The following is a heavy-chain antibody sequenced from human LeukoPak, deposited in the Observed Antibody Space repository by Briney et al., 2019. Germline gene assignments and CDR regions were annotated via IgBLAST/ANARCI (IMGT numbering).Heavy chain of an antibody. V-gene: IGHV3-48*03. CDR1: GFTFSSYE. CDR2: ISSSGSTI. J-gene: IGHJ3*02. Sequence: LRLSCAASGFTFSSYEMNWVRQAPGKGLEWVSYISSSGSTIYYADSVKGRFTISRDNAKNSLYLQMNSLRAEDTAVYYCANRDGYMRGAFDIWGQGTMVTVSS. CDR3: ANRDGYMRGAFDI. D-gene: IGHD5-24*01.